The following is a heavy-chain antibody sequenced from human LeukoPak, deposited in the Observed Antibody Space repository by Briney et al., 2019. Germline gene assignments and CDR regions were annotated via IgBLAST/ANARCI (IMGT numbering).Heavy chain of an antibody. J-gene: IGHJ5*02. CDR2: ISAYNGNT. CDR3: ARERFSSFYSNWFDP. CDR1: GYTFTSYG. V-gene: IGHV1-18*01. D-gene: IGHD2-15*01. Sequence: ASVKVSCKASGYTFTSYGISWVRQAPGQGLEWMGWISAYNGNTNYAQKLQGRVTMTTDTSTSTAYMELRSLRSDDTAVYYCARERFSSFYSNWFDPWGQGTLVTVSS.